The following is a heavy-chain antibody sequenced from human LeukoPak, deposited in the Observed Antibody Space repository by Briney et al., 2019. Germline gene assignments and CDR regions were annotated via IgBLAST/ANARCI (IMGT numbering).Heavy chain of an antibody. Sequence: RSGGSLRLSCTASGFTFSNYVMAWVRQAPGKGLEWVSSISSSSSITYYADSVKGRFTISRDNSENTLYLQMNCLGAEDTAVYYCAKRSAESSGYFDYWGQGTLVTVSS. D-gene: IGHD6-19*01. CDR1: GFTFSNYV. CDR2: ISSSSSIT. V-gene: IGHV3-23*01. CDR3: AKRSAESSGYFDY. J-gene: IGHJ4*02.